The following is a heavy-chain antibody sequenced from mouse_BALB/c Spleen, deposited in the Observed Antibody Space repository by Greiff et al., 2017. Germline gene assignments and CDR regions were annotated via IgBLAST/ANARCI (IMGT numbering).Heavy chain of an antibody. CDR1: GFTFSDFY. V-gene: IGHV7-1*02. CDR3: ARDASGYGNFFAY. Sequence: EVMLVESGGGLVQPGGSLRLSCATSGFTFSDFYMEWVRQPPGKRLAWIAASRNKANDYTTEYSASVKGRFIVSRDTSQSILYLQMNALRAEDTAIYYCARDASGYGNFFAYWGQGTLVTVSA. J-gene: IGHJ3*01. D-gene: IGHD2-10*02. CDR2: SRNKANDYTT.